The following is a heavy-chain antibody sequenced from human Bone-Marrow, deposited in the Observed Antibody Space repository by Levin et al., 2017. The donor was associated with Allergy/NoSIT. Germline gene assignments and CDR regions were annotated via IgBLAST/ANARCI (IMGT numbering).Heavy chain of an antibody. CDR2: ISTNNADT. J-gene: IGHJ4*02. Sequence: ASVKVSCKTSGYTFNKYAISWVRQAPGQGLEWMGWISTNNADTNYAQKFQGRVTMTTDTFTTTAYMDLRSLRFDDTAVYYCATLITSVFDYWGQGTLVTVSS. CDR1: GYTFNKYA. V-gene: IGHV1-18*01. CDR3: ATLITSVFDY. D-gene: IGHD2-2*01.